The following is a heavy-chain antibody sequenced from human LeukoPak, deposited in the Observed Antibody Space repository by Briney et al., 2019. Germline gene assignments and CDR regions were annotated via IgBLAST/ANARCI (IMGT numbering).Heavy chain of an antibody. CDR1: GFTFNSYW. CDR3: VKDRTTVTLFDY. J-gene: IGHJ4*02. D-gene: IGHD4-17*01. Sequence: AGGSLRLSCAASGFTFNSYWMHWVRQAPGKGLVWVSRIKTDGSFSDYADAVKGRFTISRDNAKNTLYLRMNSLRAEDSAVYYCVKDRTTVTLFDYWGQGALVTVSS. V-gene: IGHV3-74*01. CDR2: IKTDGSFS.